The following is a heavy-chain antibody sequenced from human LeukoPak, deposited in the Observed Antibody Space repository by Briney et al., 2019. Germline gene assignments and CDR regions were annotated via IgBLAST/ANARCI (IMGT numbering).Heavy chain of an antibody. Sequence: GGSLRLFCAASGLSLSVNYMTWVRQSPGKGLEWLSNIYRDGNTYYADSVNGRFSISRDDYKNTLYLEMNSLRAEDTALYYCARYTFRAVDIWGQGSMVTVSS. D-gene: IGHD2-2*02. CDR2: IYRDGNT. J-gene: IGHJ3*02. V-gene: IGHV3-53*01. CDR3: ARYTFRAVDI. CDR1: GLSLSVNY.